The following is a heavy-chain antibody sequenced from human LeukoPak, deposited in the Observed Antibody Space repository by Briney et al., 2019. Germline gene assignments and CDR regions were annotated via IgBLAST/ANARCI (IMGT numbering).Heavy chain of an antibody. Sequence: ASVKVSCKASGYTFTSYDINWVRQATGQGLEWMGWMNPNSGNTGYAQKFQGRVTMTRNTSISTAYMELSSLRPGDTAVYYCARLTMPRGFDPWGQGTLVTVSS. V-gene: IGHV1-8*01. D-gene: IGHD4/OR15-4a*01. CDR2: MNPNSGNT. CDR1: GYTFTSYD. CDR3: ARLTMPRGFDP. J-gene: IGHJ5*02.